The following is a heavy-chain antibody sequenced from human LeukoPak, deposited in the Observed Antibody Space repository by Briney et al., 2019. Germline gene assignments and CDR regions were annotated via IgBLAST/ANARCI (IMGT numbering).Heavy chain of an antibody. D-gene: IGHD3-22*01. CDR3: ARMGVSYYYDSSTYYPVAFDV. J-gene: IGHJ3*01. CDR1: GYSISGGYY. V-gene: IGHV4-38-2*01. Sequence: SETLSLTCAVAGYSISGGYYGGWSRQSPGRGREWIATIFHSGSIYYNPSLKGRVTLSVDTSKNQFSLKLNSVTAADTAVYYCARMGVSYYYDSSTYYPVAFDVWGQGTMVTVSS. CDR2: IFHSGSI.